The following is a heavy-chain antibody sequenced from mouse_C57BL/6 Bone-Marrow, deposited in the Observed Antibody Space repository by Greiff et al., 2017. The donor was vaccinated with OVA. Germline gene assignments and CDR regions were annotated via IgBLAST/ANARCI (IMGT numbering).Heavy chain of an antibody. D-gene: IGHD2-5*01. Sequence: QVQLQQSGAELVRPGASVTLSCKASGYTFTDYEMHWVKQTHVHGLEWIGAIDPETGGTAYNQKFKGKAILTADKSSSTAYMELRSLTSEDSAVYYCTRGYSNYYAMDYWGRGTSVTVSS. J-gene: IGHJ4*01. V-gene: IGHV1-15*01. CDR3: TRGYSNYYAMDY. CDR1: GYTFTDYE. CDR2: IDPETGGT.